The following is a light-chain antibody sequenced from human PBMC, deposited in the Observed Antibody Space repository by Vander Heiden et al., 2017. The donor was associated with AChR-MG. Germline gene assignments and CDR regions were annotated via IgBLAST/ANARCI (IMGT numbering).Light chain of an antibody. CDR1: QSISSY. CDR2: AAS. Sequence: DIQLTQSPPSLSASVGDRVTITCRASQSISSYLNWCQQKPGKAPKLLVYAASSLQSGVPSRFSSSGSGTDFTLTISSLQPEDFATYYCHQSYSTRYTFGQGTKLEIK. V-gene: IGKV1-39*01. J-gene: IGKJ2*01. CDR3: HQSYSTRYT.